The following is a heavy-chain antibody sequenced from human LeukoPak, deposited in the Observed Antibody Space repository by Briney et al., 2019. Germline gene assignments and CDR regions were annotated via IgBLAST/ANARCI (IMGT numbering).Heavy chain of an antibody. J-gene: IGHJ4*02. CDR2: IRSKTAGGTA. D-gene: IGHD5-18*01. V-gene: IGHV3-15*01. CDR3: TTGGYSYHYLYVN. CDR1: GFTFSDAW. Sequence: PGGSLRLSCAASGFTFSDAWMTWVRQAPGKGLEWVGHIRSKTAGGTADYDGPVKDRFSISRDDSRNTLYLQMNSLKTEDTAMYYCTTGGYSYHYLYVNWGQGTLVSVSS.